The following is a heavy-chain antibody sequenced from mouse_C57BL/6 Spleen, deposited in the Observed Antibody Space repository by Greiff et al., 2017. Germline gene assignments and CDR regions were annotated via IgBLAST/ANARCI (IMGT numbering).Heavy chain of an antibody. J-gene: IGHJ3*01. CDR2: IDPSDSYT. CDR1: GYTFTSYW. D-gene: IGHD3-1*01. Sequence: QVQLQQPGAELVMPGASVKLSCKASGYTFTSYWMHWVKQRPGQGLEWIGEIDPSDSYTNYNQKFKGKSTLTVDKSSSTAYMQLSSLTSEDSAVYYCARGGSAWFAYWGQGTQVTVSA. CDR3: ARGGSAWFAY. V-gene: IGHV1-69*01.